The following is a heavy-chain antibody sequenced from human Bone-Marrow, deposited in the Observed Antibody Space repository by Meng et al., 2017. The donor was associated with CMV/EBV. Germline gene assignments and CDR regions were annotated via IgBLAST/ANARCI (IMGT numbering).Heavy chain of an antibody. V-gene: IGHV4-61*01. D-gene: IGHD4-23*01. J-gene: IGHJ5*02. CDR1: GGSVSSGSYY. Sequence: GSLRLSCTVSGGSVSSGSYYWSWIRQPPGKGLEWIGYIYYSGSTYYNPSLKSRVTISVDTSKNQFSLKLSSVTAADTAVYYCARLNGGNSGWFDPWGQGTLVTVSS. CDR3: ARLNGGNSGWFDP. CDR2: IYYSGST.